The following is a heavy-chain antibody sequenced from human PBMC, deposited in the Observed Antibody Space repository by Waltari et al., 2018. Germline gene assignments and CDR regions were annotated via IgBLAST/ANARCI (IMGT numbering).Heavy chain of an antibody. J-gene: IGHJ6*02. CDR2: IRSSSNPI. CDR1: EFTFSPSS. V-gene: IGHV3-48*01. Sequence: EVHLVGSGGGLVQPGGSVRLSCAASEFTFSPSSMMWVRQAPGKGLQWISCIRSSSNPICYADSVKGRFTISRDNAKNSLYLQMNSLRAEDTAVYYCARGEPYSYYGMDVWGQGTTVTVSS. CDR3: ARGEPYSYYGMDV. D-gene: IGHD1-1*01.